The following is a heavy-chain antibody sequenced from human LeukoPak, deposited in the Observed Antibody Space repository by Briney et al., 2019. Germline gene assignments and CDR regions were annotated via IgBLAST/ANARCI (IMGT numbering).Heavy chain of an antibody. D-gene: IGHD5-12*01. Sequence: GGALRLSFSASCFSFINYLMWVVRPAPREGVEGVDNIGQDGSEYYYVDSVKGRFTISRDNAKNSLYLQMDSLRAEDTAVYYCARDPPPVASRFDIWGQGTLATVSS. J-gene: IGHJ4*02. CDR2: IGQDGSEY. CDR1: CFSFINYL. CDR3: ARDPPPVASRFDI. V-gene: IGHV3-7*01.